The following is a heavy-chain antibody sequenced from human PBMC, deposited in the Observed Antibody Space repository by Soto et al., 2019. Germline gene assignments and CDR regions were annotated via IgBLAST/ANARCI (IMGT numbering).Heavy chain of an antibody. Sequence: SETLCLTCNVSGGSISSYYWSWIRQPPGKGLKKIGYIYYSGSTNYKPSLKSRVTISVDTSKNQFSLKLSSVTAADLFVFYFARTPGIAAAGTRWFDPRGQGTLVTVSS. CDR1: GGSISSYY. D-gene: IGHD6-13*01. J-gene: IGHJ5*02. CDR3: ARTPGIAAAGTRWFDP. V-gene: IGHV4-59*01. CDR2: IYYSGST.